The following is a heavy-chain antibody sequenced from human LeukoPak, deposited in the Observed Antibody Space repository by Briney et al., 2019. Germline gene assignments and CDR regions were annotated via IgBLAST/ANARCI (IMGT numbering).Heavy chain of an antibody. CDR3: ASGGLSWFDP. CDR2: IYYSGST. J-gene: IGHJ5*02. V-gene: IGHV4-59*08. CDR1: GGSISSYY. Sequence: SETQSLTCTVSGGSISSYYWSWIRQPPGKGLEWIGYIYYSGSTNYNPSLKSRVTISVDTSKNQFSLKLSSVTAADTAVYYCASGGLSWFDPWGQGTLVTVSS.